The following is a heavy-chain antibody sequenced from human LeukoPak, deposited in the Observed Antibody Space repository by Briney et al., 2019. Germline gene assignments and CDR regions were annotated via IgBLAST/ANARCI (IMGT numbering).Heavy chain of an antibody. CDR3: ASMRSFYFDY. J-gene: IGHJ4*02. D-gene: IGHD3-10*01. CDR2: IYSGGTT. Sequence: GGSLRLSCAVSEXTVSSNYMSWVRQVPGKGLEWVSVIYSGGTTYYADSVKGRFTISRDNSKNTLYLQMNSLRAEDTAVYYCASMRSFYFDYWGQGTLVTVSS. CDR1: EXTVSSNY. V-gene: IGHV3-66*01.